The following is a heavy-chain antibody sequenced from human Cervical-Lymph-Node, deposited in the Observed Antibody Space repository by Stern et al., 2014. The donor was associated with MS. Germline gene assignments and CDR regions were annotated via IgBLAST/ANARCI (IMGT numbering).Heavy chain of an antibody. Sequence: EVQLVESGGGLVKPGGSLRLPCTASGFRITIYKMNWVRQAPGKGLELVSSISTSGNYLFYGDSVKGRFTISRDNAEDSLYLQMNSLRVEDTGVYYCARAPSRQLLPSGMDVWGQGTTVTVSS. CDR2: ISTSGNYL. CDR1: GFRITIYK. D-gene: IGHD2-2*01. V-gene: IGHV3-21*03. CDR3: ARAPSRQLLPSGMDV. J-gene: IGHJ6*02.